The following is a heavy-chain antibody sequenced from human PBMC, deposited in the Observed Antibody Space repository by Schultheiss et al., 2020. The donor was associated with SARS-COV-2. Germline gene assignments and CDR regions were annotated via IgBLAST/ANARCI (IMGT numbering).Heavy chain of an antibody. J-gene: IGHJ6*02. V-gene: IGHV3-30*19. CDR2: ISYDGSNK. Sequence: GGSLRLSCAASGFTFSSYGMHWVRQAPGKGLEWVAVISYDGSNKYYADSVKGRFTISRDNSKNTLYLQMYSLRAEDTAVYYCARGPNGGGSSWYPLTYYYYYYGMDVWGQGTTVTVSS. D-gene: IGHD6-13*01. CDR1: GFTFSSYG. CDR3: ARGPNGGGSSWYPLTYYYYYYGMDV.